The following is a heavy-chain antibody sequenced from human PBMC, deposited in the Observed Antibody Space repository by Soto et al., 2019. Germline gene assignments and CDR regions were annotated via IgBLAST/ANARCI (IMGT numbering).Heavy chain of an antibody. V-gene: IGHV3-30*03. J-gene: IGHJ4*02. D-gene: IGHD6-19*01. CDR3: ARDHHSSGWYYFGY. CDR1: GFTFRSFG. CDR2: ISYDGSNK. Sequence: QVQLVESGGGVVQPGTSQRLSCAASGFTFRSFGMHWVRQAPGKGLEWVAVISYDGSNKFYADSVKGRFTISRDNSKNTLYLQMSSLRAEDTAVYYCARDHHSSGWYYFGYWGQGTLVTVSS.